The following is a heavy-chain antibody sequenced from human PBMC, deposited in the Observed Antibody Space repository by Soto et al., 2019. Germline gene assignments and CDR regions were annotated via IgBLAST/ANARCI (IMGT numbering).Heavy chain of an antibody. J-gene: IGHJ4*02. CDR2: INPSGGST. Sequence: QVQLVQSGAEVKKPGASVKVSCKASGYTFTSYYMHWVRQAPGQGLEWMGIINPSGGSTSYAQKFQGGGTMNRDTATSKVYMELRSLRSEDTAVYYCATLPNYGGNSPGNWGQGTLVTVSS. V-gene: IGHV1-46*01. CDR3: ATLPNYGGNSPGN. CDR1: GYTFTSYY. D-gene: IGHD4-17*01.